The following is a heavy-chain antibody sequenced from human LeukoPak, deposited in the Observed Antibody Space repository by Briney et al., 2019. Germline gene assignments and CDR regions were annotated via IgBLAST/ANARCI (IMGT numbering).Heavy chain of an antibody. V-gene: IGHV2-5*01. CDR2: IYWNDDK. D-gene: IGHD3-22*01. Sequence: SGPTLVKPTQTLTLTCTFSGFSLSTSGVGVGWIRQPPGKALEWLALIYWNDDKRYSPSLESRLTITKDTSKNQVVLTMTNMDPVDTATYYCAHEGYYQGYFDYWGQGTLVTVSS. CDR1: GFSLSTSGVG. CDR3: AHEGYYQGYFDY. J-gene: IGHJ4*02.